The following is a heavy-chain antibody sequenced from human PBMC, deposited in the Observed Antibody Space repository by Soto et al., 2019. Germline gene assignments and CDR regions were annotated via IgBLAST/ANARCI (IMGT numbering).Heavy chain of an antibody. J-gene: IGHJ4*02. V-gene: IGHV3-30*18. Sequence: GGSLRLSCAASGFTFSSYGMHWVRQAPGKGLEWVAVISYDGSNKYYADSVKGRFTISRDNSKNTLYLQMNSLRAEDTAVYYCAKGGTWVTPYYFDYWGQGTLVTVSS. CDR3: AKGGTWVTPYYFDY. CDR2: ISYDGSNK. CDR1: GFTFSSYG. D-gene: IGHD2-21*02.